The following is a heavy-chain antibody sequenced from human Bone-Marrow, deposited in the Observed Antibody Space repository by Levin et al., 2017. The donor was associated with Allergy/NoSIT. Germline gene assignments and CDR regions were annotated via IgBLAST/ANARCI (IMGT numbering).Heavy chain of an antibody. D-gene: IGHD5-18*01. CDR1: GGSISSSSYY. V-gene: IGHV4-39*01. J-gene: IGHJ4*02. Sequence: SETLSLTCTVSGGSISSSSYYWGWIRQPPGKGLEWIGTIYYSGKTFYNPSLKSRVTMSVDTSNNQLSLKLSSVTAADTAVYYCARRADTDVVPKAAFDYWGQGTLVTVSS. CDR2: IYYSGKT. CDR3: ARRADTDVVPKAAFDY.